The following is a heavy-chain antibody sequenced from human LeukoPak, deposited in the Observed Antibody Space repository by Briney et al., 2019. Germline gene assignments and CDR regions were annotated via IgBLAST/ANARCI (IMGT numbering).Heavy chain of an antibody. D-gene: IGHD5-18*01. CDR1: GFTFSSYG. J-gene: IGHJ4*02. CDR3: ARAEQRGYSPLSLDY. V-gene: IGHV3-33*01. Sequence: GRSLRLSCAASGFTFSSYGMHWVRQAPGKGLEWVAVIWYDGSNKYYADSVKGRFTISRDNSKNTLYLQMNSLRAEDTAVYYCARAEQRGYSPLSLDYWGQGALVTVSP. CDR2: IWYDGSNK.